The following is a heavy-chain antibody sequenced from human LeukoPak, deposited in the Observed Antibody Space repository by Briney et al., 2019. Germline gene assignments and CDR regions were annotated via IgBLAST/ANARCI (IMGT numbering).Heavy chain of an antibody. CDR3: AREDPQTTVPEGMDV. J-gene: IGHJ6*02. Sequence: PSETLSLTCTVSGGSISYYYWSWIRQSPGKGLEWVGYIYYSGTTNYNPALESRVTISVDTSKKQFSLQLRSVTAADTAVYYCAREDPQTTVPEGMDVWGQGTTVTVSS. CDR1: GGSISYYY. V-gene: IGHV4-59*01. CDR2: IYYSGTT. D-gene: IGHD4-17*01.